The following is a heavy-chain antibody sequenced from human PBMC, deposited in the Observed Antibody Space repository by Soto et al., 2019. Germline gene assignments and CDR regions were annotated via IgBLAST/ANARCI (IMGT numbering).Heavy chain of an antibody. CDR3: ARDKARYYYGSGSSTLFHY. D-gene: IGHD3-10*01. V-gene: IGHV4-4*02. Sequence: QVQLQESGPGLVKPSGTLSLTCAVSGGSISSSNWWNWVRQPPGKGLEWIGEIYHSGSTNYNPSLKRPVTISVDKSKNQFSLQLSPVTAADTAVYYCARDKARYYYGSGSSTLFHYWGQGTLVTVSS. CDR1: GGSISSSNW. J-gene: IGHJ4*02. CDR2: IYHSGST.